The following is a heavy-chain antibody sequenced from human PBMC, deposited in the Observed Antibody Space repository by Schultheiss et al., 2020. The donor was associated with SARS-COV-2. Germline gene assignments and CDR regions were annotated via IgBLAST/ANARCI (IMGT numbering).Heavy chain of an antibody. V-gene: IGHV1-18*01. CDR2: ISAYNGNT. CDR1: GYTFTNYG. CDR3: AAPTTDY. Sequence: ASVKVSCKASGYTFTNYGISWVRQAPGQGLEWMGWISAYNGNTEYSQKFQGRVTMTTDTSTSTAYMELRSLRSEDTAVYYCAAPTTDYWGQGTLVTVSS. J-gene: IGHJ4*02. D-gene: IGHD1-26*01.